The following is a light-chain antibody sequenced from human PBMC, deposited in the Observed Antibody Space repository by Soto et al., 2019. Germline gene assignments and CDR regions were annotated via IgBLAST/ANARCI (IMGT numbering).Light chain of an antibody. CDR2: GAS. J-gene: IGKJ1*01. V-gene: IGKV3-20*01. CDR3: QQDDRSQT. Sequence: EIVLTQSPGTLSLSPGERATLSCRASQSDSSSYLAWYQQKPGQAPRLLIYGASSRATGIPDRFRGSGFGTFFILTISRLEPEDFSVYSFQQDDRSQTFGQGTKVEIK. CDR1: QSDSSSY.